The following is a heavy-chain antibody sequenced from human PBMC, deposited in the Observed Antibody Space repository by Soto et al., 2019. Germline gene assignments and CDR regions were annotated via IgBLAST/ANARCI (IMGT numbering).Heavy chain of an antibody. CDR2: ISYDGSNK. Sequence: LRLSCAASGFPFSSYVMHWVSQAPGKGLEWVAVISYDGSNKYYADSVKGRFTISRDNSKNTLYLQMNSLRAEDTAVYYRAKRLRLSTNPFEPLGQLTLGTASS. CDR1: GFPFSSYV. D-gene: IGHD2-21*01. V-gene: IGHV3-30*18. CDR3: AKRLRLSTNPFEP. J-gene: IGHJ5*02.